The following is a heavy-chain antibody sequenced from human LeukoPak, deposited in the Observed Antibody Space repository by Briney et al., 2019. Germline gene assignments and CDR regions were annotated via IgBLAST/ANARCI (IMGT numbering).Heavy chain of an antibody. V-gene: IGHV3-53*01. CDR3: ASLRSTHYHFDY. CDR2: IYSGGTT. Sequence: GGSLRLSCAASGFTVSSNYMSWVRQAPAKGLEWVSVIYSGGTTYYADSVKGRFTISRDNSKNMLYLQMNSLPAEDTAVYYCASLRSTHYHFDYWGQGTLVTVSS. J-gene: IGHJ4*02. CDR1: GFTVSSNY. D-gene: IGHD1-26*01.